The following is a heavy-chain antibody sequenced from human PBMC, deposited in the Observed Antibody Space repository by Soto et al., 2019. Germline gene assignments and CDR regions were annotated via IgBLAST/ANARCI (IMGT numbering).Heavy chain of an antibody. J-gene: IGHJ6*02. Sequence: EVQLLESGGGLVQPGGSLRLSCAASGFTFTSHAMTWVRQAPGKGLEWVSSISGNGDGAYYADSVKGRFTISRDNSKNTLYLQMNSLRAEDTAVYYCAKDLDSYEDYYYGMDVWGQGTTVTVSS. D-gene: IGHD3-3*01. CDR3: AKDLDSYEDYYYGMDV. CDR2: ISGNGDGA. V-gene: IGHV3-23*01. CDR1: GFTFTSHA.